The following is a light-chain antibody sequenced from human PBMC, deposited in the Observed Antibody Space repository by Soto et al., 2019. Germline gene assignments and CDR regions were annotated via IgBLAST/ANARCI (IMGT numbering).Light chain of an antibody. V-gene: IGKV3-20*01. Sequence: EIVLTQSPGPLSLSPGERATLSCRASQSVSNNYLAWYQQTPGQAPRLLIYGASSRATDVPDRFSGSGSGRDFTLTITRLEPEDLAVYYCHQYSGSPNSFGQGTKLEIK. CDR3: HQYSGSPNS. CDR2: GAS. CDR1: QSVSNNY. J-gene: IGKJ2*03.